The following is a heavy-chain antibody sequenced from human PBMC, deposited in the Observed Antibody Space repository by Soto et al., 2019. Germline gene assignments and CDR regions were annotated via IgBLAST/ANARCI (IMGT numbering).Heavy chain of an antibody. D-gene: IGHD2-21*02. Sequence: GPLSLSYAASGFTFISNSMNWVRKAPGKGLEWISYITSSSSTIYYADSVKGRFTISRDNAKNSLYLQMNSLRDDDTAVYYCARGRVGTAYFDYWGQGALVTVSS. CDR2: ITSSSSTI. CDR1: GFTFISNS. J-gene: IGHJ4*02. CDR3: ARGRVGTAYFDY. V-gene: IGHV3-48*02.